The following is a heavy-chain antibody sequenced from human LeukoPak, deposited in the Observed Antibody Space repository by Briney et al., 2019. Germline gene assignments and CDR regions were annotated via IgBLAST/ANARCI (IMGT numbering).Heavy chain of an antibody. CDR3: ARVFYYDSSGYYRSAEYFQH. V-gene: IGHV1-69*05. CDR2: IIPIFGTA. D-gene: IGHD3-22*01. Sequence: SVRVSCKASGYTFTSYDINWVRQAPGQGLEWMGRIIPIFGTANYAQKFQGRVTITTDESTSTAYMELSSLRSEDTAVYYCARVFYYDSSGYYRSAEYFQHWGQGTLVTVSS. CDR1: GYTFTSYD. J-gene: IGHJ1*01.